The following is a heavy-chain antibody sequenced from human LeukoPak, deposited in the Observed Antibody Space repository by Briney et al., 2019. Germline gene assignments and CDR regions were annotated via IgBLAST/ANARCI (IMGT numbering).Heavy chain of an antibody. CDR1: GGSISDSNYY. Sequence: SETPSLTCTVSGGSISDSNYYWGWIRQPPGRGLEWIANIYYSGSVYYSPSLKSRVTVSIDTSKNQFSLKLNSVTAADTAVYYCARQSTIAAARIDPWGQGTLVTVSS. D-gene: IGHD6-25*01. V-gene: IGHV4-39*01. CDR3: ARQSTIAAARIDP. J-gene: IGHJ5*02. CDR2: IYYSGSV.